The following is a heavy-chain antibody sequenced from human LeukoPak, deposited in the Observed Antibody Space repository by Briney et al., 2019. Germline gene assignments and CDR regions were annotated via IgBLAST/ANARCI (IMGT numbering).Heavy chain of an antibody. CDR3: ARCDLGGDCYSPDY. D-gene: IGHD2-21*02. CDR2: INHSGST. V-gene: IGHV4-34*01. CDR1: SGSFRGYY. Sequence: PSETLSLTCTVYSGSFRGYYWSWIRQPPGKGLEWIGEINHSGSTNYNPSLKSRLTISMDMPKNQFSLELSSVTAADTAIYYCARCDLGGDCYSPDYWGQGTLVTVSS. J-gene: IGHJ4*02.